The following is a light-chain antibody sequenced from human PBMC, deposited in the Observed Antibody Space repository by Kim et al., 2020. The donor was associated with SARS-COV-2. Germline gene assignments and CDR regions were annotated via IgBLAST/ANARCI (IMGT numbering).Light chain of an antibody. J-gene: IGLJ3*02. Sequence: GQTVRITCQGDSLRSYYASWYQQKPGQAPVLVIYGKNNRPSGIPDRFSGSSSGNTASLTITGAQAEDEADYYCNSRDSSGNHLVFGGGAKLTVL. CDR2: GKN. CDR1: SLRSYY. V-gene: IGLV3-19*01. CDR3: NSRDSSGNHLV.